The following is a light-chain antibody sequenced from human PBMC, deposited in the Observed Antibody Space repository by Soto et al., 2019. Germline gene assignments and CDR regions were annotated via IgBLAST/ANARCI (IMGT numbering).Light chain of an antibody. Sequence: QSALTQPPSASGSPGQSVTISCTGTSSDVGGYNYVSWYQQHPGKAPKVIIYEVSKRPSGVPDRFSGSKSGSTASLTVSGLQAEDEDDYSCSSYAVTNIFVFGTGTKV. CDR1: SSDVGGYNY. CDR2: EVS. J-gene: IGLJ1*01. V-gene: IGLV2-8*01. CDR3: SSYAVTNIFV.